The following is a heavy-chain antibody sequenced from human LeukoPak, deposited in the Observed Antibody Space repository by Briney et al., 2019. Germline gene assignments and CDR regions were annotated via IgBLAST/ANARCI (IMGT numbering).Heavy chain of an antibody. CDR2: SNPNSGGS. Sequence: ASVKVSCKASGYNFNAYYIHWVRQAPGQGLEWMGWSNPNSGGSKFAEMFQARVTMTTDTSLNTAYMELTRLKSDDTAVYYCTREFGRYYGSGSYSQFDPWGQGTLVTVSS. CDR3: TREFGRYYGSGSYSQFDP. V-gene: IGHV1-2*02. D-gene: IGHD3-10*01. CDR1: GYNFNAYY. J-gene: IGHJ5*02.